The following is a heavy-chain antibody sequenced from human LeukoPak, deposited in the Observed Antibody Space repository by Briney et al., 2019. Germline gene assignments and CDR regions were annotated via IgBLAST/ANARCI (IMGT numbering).Heavy chain of an antibody. CDR3: ARGGPDSFANWFDP. Sequence: PGGSLRLSCAASGFTFSSNWMHWVRHAPGKGLVWVSRIKGDGSSTSYADSVKGRFTISRDNAKNTLFLQMNSLRAEDTAVYYCARGGPDSFANWFDPWGQGTLVTVSS. CDR1: GFTFSSNW. CDR2: IKGDGSST. V-gene: IGHV3-74*01. D-gene: IGHD2-21*02. J-gene: IGHJ5*02.